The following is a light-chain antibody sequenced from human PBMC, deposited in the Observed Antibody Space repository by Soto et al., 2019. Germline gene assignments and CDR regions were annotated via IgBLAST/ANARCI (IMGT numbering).Light chain of an antibody. V-gene: IGKV1-13*02. CDR1: QGISSA. Sequence: AIQLTQSPSSLSASVGDRVTITCRASQGISSALAWYQQKPGKATKLLIYDASSLESGVPSRFSGSGSRTDFTLTISSLQHEDFATYYCQQCNSYPLTFGGGTKVEIK. J-gene: IGKJ4*01. CDR3: QQCNSYPLT. CDR2: DAS.